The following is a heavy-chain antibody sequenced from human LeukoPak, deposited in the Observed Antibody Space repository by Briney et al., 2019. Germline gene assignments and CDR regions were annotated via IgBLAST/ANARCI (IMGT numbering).Heavy chain of an antibody. CDR3: ARHYPGAQNYFDY. Sequence: PSETLSLTCTVSGGSISSSSYYWGWIRQPPGKGLEWIGSIYYSGSTYYNPSLKSRVTISVDTSKNQFSLKVSSVTAADTAMYYCARHYPGAQNYFDYWGQGTLVTVSS. D-gene: IGHD3-10*01. CDR1: GGSISSSSYY. V-gene: IGHV4-39*01. CDR2: IYYSGST. J-gene: IGHJ4*02.